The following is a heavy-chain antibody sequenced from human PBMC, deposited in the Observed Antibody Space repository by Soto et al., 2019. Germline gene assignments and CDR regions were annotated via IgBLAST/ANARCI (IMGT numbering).Heavy chain of an antibody. V-gene: IGHV3-11*01. CDR2: ISSSGSTI. J-gene: IGHJ5*02. CDR1: GGSISSYY. CDR3: ARDRIRNYFKWFDP. Sequence: LSLTCTVSGGSISSYYWSWIRQPPGKGLEWVSYISSSGSTIYYADSVKGRFTISRDNAKNSLYLQMNSLRAEDTAVYYSARDRIRNYFKWFDPRGQGTPVTVSS. D-gene: IGHD1-7*01.